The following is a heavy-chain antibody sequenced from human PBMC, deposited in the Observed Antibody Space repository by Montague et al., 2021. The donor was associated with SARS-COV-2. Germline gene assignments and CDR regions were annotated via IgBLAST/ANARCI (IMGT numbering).Heavy chain of an antibody. Sequence: SLSLSLSASGFTFSSYSMNWVRQAPGKGLEWVSSISSSSSYIYYADSVKGRFTISRDNAKNSLYLQMNSLRAEDTAVYYCARDRFQYNWFDPWGQGTLVTVSS. CDR3: ARDRFQYNWFDP. V-gene: IGHV3-21*01. CDR2: ISSSSSYI. J-gene: IGHJ5*02. D-gene: IGHD3-16*01. CDR1: GFTFSSYS.